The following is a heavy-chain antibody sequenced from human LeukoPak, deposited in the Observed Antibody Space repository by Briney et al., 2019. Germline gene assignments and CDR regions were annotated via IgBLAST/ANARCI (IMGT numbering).Heavy chain of an antibody. CDR2: ITPIFGTA. J-gene: IGHJ4*02. D-gene: IGHD4-23*01. CDR3: ARNSRVASTSGLNY. Sequence: SVKVSCKASGGTFSSHPFTWVRQAPGQGLEWMGEITPIFGTANYAQRFQGRVTITADETTSTVYMELTSLRSDDTALYYCARNSRVASTSGLNYWGQGTLVTVSS. CDR1: GGTFSSHP. V-gene: IGHV1-69*13.